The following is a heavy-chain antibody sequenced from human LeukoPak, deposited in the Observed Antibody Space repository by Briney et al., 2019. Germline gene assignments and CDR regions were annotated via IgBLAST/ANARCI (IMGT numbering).Heavy chain of an antibody. CDR2: ISAYNGNT. CDR1: VYTFTSYV. D-gene: IGHD3-10*01. V-gene: IGHV1-18*01. Sequence: ASVNVSFKASVYTFTSYVSSWVRQARGQGLAGMGWISAYNGNTNYVQKLQGRVTMTTDTSTSTAYMELRSLRSDDTAVYYCARGRTWNYYGSGSYYPFDYWGQGTLVTVSS. J-gene: IGHJ4*02. CDR3: ARGRTWNYYGSGSYYPFDY.